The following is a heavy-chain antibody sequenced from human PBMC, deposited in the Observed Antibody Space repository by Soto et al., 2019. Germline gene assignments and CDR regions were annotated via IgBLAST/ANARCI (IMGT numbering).Heavy chain of an antibody. CDR3: ARVTYDSFTAYSYYFDY. Sequence: KLPETLSLTCTVSGDSIRPYYWTWIRQPPGKGLEWIGYVYYSGSVNYKSSLKSRVTMSVDTSKNQFSLRLNSVTAADTAVYYCARVTYDSFTAYSYYFDYWGQGTLVTVSS. J-gene: IGHJ4*02. CDR2: VYYSGSV. CDR1: GDSIRPYY. V-gene: IGHV4-59*01. D-gene: IGHD3-9*01.